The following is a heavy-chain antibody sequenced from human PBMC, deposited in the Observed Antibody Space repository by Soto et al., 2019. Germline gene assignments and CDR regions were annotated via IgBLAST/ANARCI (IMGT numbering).Heavy chain of an antibody. CDR1: GGGTSSNDA. V-gene: IGHV1-69*01. D-gene: IGHD2-21*02. CDR2: ISPFYGTT. J-gene: IGHJ4*02. Sequence: QVHLVQSGAGGRQSGSSVRVSCTASGGGTSSNDAISWVRQAPGQGLEWLGRISPFYGTTDYSQSFQGRLTMTAHASTGTVNMDLRSLKSDDTAVYYCARAVVTETTWGSFDSWGQGTLVTVSS. CDR3: ARAVVTETTWGSFDS.